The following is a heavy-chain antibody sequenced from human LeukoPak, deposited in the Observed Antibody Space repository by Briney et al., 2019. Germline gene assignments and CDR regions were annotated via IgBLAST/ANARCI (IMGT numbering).Heavy chain of an antibody. Sequence: SETLSLTCAVYGGSFSGYYWSWIRQPPGKGLEWIGEINHSGSTNYNPSLKSRVTISVDTSKNQFSLKLSSVTAADTAVYYCASGRLLWFGELHHYFDYWGQGTLVTVSS. D-gene: IGHD3-10*01. V-gene: IGHV4-34*01. CDR3: ASGRLLWFGELHHYFDY. J-gene: IGHJ4*02. CDR1: GGSFSGYY. CDR2: INHSGST.